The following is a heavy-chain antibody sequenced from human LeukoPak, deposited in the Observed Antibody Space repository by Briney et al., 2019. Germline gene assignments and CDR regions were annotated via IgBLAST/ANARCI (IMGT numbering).Heavy chain of an antibody. CDR1: GFTFSSYS. CDR3: AKDSPPGDSSGYLDY. CDR2: IRYDGSNK. V-gene: IGHV3-30*02. Sequence: PGGSLRLSCAASGFTFSSYSMNWVRQAPGKGLEWVAFIRYDGSNKYYADSVKGRFTISRDNSKNTLYLQMNSLRAEDTAVYYCAKDSPPGDSSGYLDYWGQGTLVTVSS. J-gene: IGHJ4*02. D-gene: IGHD3-22*01.